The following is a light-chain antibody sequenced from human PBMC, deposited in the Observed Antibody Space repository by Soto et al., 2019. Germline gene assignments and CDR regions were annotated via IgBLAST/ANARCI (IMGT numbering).Light chain of an antibody. CDR2: DVS. V-gene: IGLV2-11*01. Sequence: QSALTQPRSVSGSPGQSVTISCTGTGSDVGGYNYVSWYQQHPGKAPKHMIYDVSKRPSGVPDRFSGSKSGNTASLTISGLQAEDEADYYCCSYAGIYTYVFGTGTKLTVL. CDR1: GSDVGGYNY. CDR3: CSYAGIYTYV. J-gene: IGLJ1*01.